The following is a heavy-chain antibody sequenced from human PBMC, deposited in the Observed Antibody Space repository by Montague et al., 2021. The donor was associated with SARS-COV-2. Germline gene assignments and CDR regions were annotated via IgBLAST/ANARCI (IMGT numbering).Heavy chain of an antibody. CDR1: GGSISSNNYY. CDR2: IYDSGXT. CDR3: ARRGRKLLPVATTIGGFDI. Sequence: SETLSLTCTVSGGSISSNNYYWDWIRQPPGKGLEWIGSIYDSGXTXYXXXXKXQVTISVDTSKNHFSLKLNSVTAADTAVYYCARRGRKLLPVATTIGGFDIGGQGTMVTVSS. V-gene: IGHV4-39*02. D-gene: IGHD5-12*01. J-gene: IGHJ3*02.